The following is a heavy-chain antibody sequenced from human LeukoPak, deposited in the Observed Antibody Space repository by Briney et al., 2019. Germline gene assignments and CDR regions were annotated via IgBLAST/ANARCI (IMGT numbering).Heavy chain of an antibody. Sequence: KPSETLSLTCAVSGVSFNDYYWSWARHTPGKGLEWIMEIKHSGYTNDSPSLKSRVTLSIDTSRKQFSLNLRSVTVADSGIYYCTRMTTGHDYWGQGTLVTVSS. D-gene: IGHD4-17*01. CDR1: GVSFNDYY. J-gene: IGHJ4*02. CDR3: TRMTTGHDY. CDR2: IKHSGYT. V-gene: IGHV4-34*01.